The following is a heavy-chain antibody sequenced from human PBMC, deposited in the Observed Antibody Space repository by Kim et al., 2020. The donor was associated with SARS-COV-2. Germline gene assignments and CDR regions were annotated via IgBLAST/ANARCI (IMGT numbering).Heavy chain of an antibody. D-gene: IGHD6-19*01. CDR2: ISGSGGST. J-gene: IGHJ3*02. CDR1: GFTFSSYA. Sequence: GGSLRLSCAASGFTFSSYAMSWVRQAPGKGLEWVSAISGSGGSTYYADSVKGRFTISRDNSKNTLYLQMNSLRAEDTAVYYCAKPRGAQWLGPGAFDIWGQGTMVTVSS. V-gene: IGHV3-23*01. CDR3: AKPRGAQWLGPGAFDI.